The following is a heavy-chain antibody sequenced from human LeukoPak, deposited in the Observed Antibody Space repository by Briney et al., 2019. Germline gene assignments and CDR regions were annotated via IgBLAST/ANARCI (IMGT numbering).Heavy chain of an antibody. CDR2: ISYDGSNK. Sequence: GRSLRLSCAASGFTFSSYAMHWVRQAPGKGLEWVAVISYDGSNKYYADSVKGRFTISRDNSKNTLYLQMNSLRAEDTAVYYCARDPHGDYVQFDYWGQGTLVTVSS. D-gene: IGHD4-17*01. V-gene: IGHV3-30-3*01. J-gene: IGHJ4*02. CDR1: GFTFSSYA. CDR3: ARDPHGDYVQFDY.